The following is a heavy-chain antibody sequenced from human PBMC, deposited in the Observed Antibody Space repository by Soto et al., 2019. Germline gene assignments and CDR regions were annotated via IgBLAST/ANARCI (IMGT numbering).Heavy chain of an antibody. V-gene: IGHV4-59*11. Sequence: QVQLQESGPGLVKPSETLSLTCTVSGGSISGHYWSWIRQPPGKGLEWIGYIYHSGTTNYNPSLKSRVTISIDTSKNQFSLKLSSVTAADTAVYYCARDIGLPLYDSSGLKLYYYYGMDVWGQGTTVTVSS. CDR3: ARDIGLPLYDSSGLKLYYYYGMDV. D-gene: IGHD3-22*01. CDR2: IYHSGTT. CDR1: GGSISGHY. J-gene: IGHJ6*02.